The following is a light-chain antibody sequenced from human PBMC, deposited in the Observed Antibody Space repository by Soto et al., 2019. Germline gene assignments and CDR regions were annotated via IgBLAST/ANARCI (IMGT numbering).Light chain of an antibody. V-gene: IGLV2-14*01. CDR1: TNDIGSYNY. CDR2: EVT. J-gene: IGLJ1*01. Sequence: QSVLTQPASVSGSPGQSITLSCAGTTNDIGSYNYVSWFQQHPGEAPKLIIFEVTHRPSGISTRFSGSKSGNTASLTISVLQAEDEALYYCSSFTSSSTLYVFGTGTKLTVL. CDR3: SSFTSSSTLYV.